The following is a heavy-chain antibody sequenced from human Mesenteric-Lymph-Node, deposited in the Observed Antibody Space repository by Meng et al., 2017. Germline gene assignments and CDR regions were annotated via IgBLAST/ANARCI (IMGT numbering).Heavy chain of an antibody. D-gene: IGHD3-22*01. CDR1: GYTFTSYY. Sequence: QVQLVQSGAEVKKPGASVRVSCKASGYTFTSYYIYWVRQAPGQGLEWMGIIDSGGGYTSYAQKFRGRVTMTRDTSTNTGYMELSSLRFEDTAVFYCARSLDTSGHAYFDYWGQGTLVTVSS. J-gene: IGHJ4*02. CDR2: IDSGGGYT. CDR3: ARSLDTSGHAYFDY. V-gene: IGHV1-46*01.